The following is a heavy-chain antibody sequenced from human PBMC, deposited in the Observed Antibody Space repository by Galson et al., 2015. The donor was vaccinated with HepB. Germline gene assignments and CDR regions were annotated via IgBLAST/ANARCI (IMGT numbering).Heavy chain of an antibody. CDR1: GFTFSNYA. D-gene: IGHD3-3*01. V-gene: IGHV3-23*01. CDR3: AKGFGVQSPSTTNKNWYFDL. CDR2: IDKTGGTT. Sequence: SLRLSCAASGFTFSNYAMSWVRQAPGQGLEWVSAIDKTGGTTDYADSVKGRFTITRDNSKNTLYLQMNSLRTEDTAVFYCAKGFGVQSPSTTNKNWYFDLWGRGALVTVSS. J-gene: IGHJ2*01.